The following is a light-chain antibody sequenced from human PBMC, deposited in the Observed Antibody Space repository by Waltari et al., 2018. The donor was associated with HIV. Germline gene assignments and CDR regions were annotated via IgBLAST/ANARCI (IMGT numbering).Light chain of an antibody. CDR3: CSYASTSTYV. CDR1: SSDDGGYNS. V-gene: IGLV2-23*02. Sequence: QSALTQPASVSGSPGQSITISCTGTSSDDGGYNSVSWYQQYPGKAPKLMIYNVSKRPSGVSNRFSGSKSGNTASLTISGVQAEDEADYYCCSYASTSTYVFGTGTKVTVL. J-gene: IGLJ1*01. CDR2: NVS.